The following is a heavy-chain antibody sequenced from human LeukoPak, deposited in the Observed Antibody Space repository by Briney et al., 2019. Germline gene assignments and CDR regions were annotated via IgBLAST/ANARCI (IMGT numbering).Heavy chain of an antibody. Sequence: PGGSLRLSCAASGFTFSSYRMTWVRQAPGKGLEWVSSISSSSSYIYYADSVKGRFTISRDNAKNSLYLQMNSLRAEDTAVYYCARGDVSSGDGVNWFDPWGQGTLVTVSS. CDR3: ARGDVSSGDGVNWFDP. CDR2: ISSSSSYI. V-gene: IGHV3-21*01. D-gene: IGHD6-25*01. CDR1: GFTFSSYR. J-gene: IGHJ5*02.